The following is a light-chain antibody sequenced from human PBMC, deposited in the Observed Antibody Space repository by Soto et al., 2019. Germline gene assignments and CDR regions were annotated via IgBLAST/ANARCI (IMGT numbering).Light chain of an antibody. CDR1: ESVYESQ. Sequence: IELTQSPGTLSLYPGERATLSCRSSESVYESQIAWYQQKAGQAPRLLIYAISSRAAGIPDRFSGSGSGTDFTLTISRVEPEDVATYFCQQYGSSRWTFAQGTKVDSK. J-gene: IGKJ1*01. V-gene: IGKV3-20*01. CDR2: AIS. CDR3: QQYGSSRWT.